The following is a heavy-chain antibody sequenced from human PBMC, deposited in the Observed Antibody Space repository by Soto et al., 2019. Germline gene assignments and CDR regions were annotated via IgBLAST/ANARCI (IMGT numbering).Heavy chain of an antibody. D-gene: IGHD1-1*01. V-gene: IGHV1-2*02. CDR1: GYTFSGYY. J-gene: IGHJ4*02. Sequence: ASVKVSCKASGYTFSGYYIHWVRQAPGQGLEWMGWINPNSGGTKYAPKFQGGVTMTRDTSITTAYMELSRLRSGDTAVYYCAREPATAKPEGVDFWGQGTLVTVSS. CDR3: AREPATAKPEGVDF. CDR2: INPNSGGT.